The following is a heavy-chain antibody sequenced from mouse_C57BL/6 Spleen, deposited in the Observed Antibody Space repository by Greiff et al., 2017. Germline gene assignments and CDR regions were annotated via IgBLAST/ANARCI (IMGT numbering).Heavy chain of an antibody. CDR3: ASPYDYDGGYAMDY. CDR1: GYAFSSSW. V-gene: IGHV1-82*01. Sequence: VKLQQSGPELVKPGASVKISCKASGYAFSSSWMNWVKQRPGKGLEWIGRIYPGDGDTNYNGKFKGKATLTADKSSSTAYMQRSSLTSEDSAVYFCASPYDYDGGYAMDYWGQGASVTVSS. D-gene: IGHD2-4*01. CDR2: IYPGDGDT. J-gene: IGHJ4*01.